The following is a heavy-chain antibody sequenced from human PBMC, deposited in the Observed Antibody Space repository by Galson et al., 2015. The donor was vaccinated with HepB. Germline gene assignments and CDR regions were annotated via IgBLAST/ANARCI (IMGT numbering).Heavy chain of an antibody. CDR2: ISGSGGST. J-gene: IGHJ4*02. CDR3: VKDQGNWNGNFDY. V-gene: IGHV3-23*01. CDR1: GFTFSSYA. Sequence: SLRLSCAASGFTFSSYAMSWVRQAPGKGLEWVSAISGSGGSTYYADSVKGRFTISRDNSKITLYLQMNSLRGEDTAVYYCVKDQGNWNGNFDYWGLGTLVTVSS. D-gene: IGHD1-20*01.